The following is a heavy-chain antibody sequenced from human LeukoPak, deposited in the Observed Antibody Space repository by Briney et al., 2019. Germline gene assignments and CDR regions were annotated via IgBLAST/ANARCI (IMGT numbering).Heavy chain of an antibody. CDR2: FDPEDGET. CDR1: GYTLTELS. D-gene: IGHD1-14*01. J-gene: IGHJ4*02. V-gene: IGHV1-24*01. Sequence: ASVKVSCKVSGYTLTELSMHWVRQAPGKGLEWMGGFDPEDGETIYAQKFQGRVTMTEDTSTDTAYMELSSLRSEDTAVYYCATGGGAGGPVSSPYYFDYWGQGTLVTVSS. CDR3: ATGGGAGGPVSSPYYFDY.